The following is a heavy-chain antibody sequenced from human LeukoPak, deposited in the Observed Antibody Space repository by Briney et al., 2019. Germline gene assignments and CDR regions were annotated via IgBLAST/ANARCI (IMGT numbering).Heavy chain of an antibody. Sequence: GGSLRLSCAASGFTFSSYSMNWVRQAPGKELEWVSSISSSGTYVYYADSVKGRFTISRDNAKNSLSLQMNSLRADDAAVYYCARASSKQLAGYLPDGFDIWGQGTMVTVSS. CDR3: ARASSKQLAGYLPDGFDI. CDR2: ISSSGTYV. J-gene: IGHJ3*02. V-gene: IGHV3-21*04. D-gene: IGHD3-9*01. CDR1: GFTFSSYS.